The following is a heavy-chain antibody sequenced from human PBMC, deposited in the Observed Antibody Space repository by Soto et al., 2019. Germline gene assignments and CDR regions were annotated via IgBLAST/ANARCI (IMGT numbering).Heavy chain of an antibody. CDR3: ARVGPWVTYYYDSSHYTFENWFDP. CDR2: IYHVGST. Sequence: PXGTLSLTLAVSGYSISSGYYWCWLRQPPGKGLEWIGSIYHVGSTYYNPSLNSRVTLSIDMTNNHVSLILNSVTAADTAVYYCARVGPWVTYYYDSSHYTFENWFDPWGQGTLVTVSS. D-gene: IGHD3-22*01. V-gene: IGHV4-38-2*01. CDR1: GYSISSGYY. J-gene: IGHJ5*02.